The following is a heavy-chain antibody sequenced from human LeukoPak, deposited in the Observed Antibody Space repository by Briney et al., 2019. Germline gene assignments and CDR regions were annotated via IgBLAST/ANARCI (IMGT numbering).Heavy chain of an antibody. CDR1: GFTFSSYR. D-gene: IGHD5-18*01. V-gene: IGHV3-21*01. CDR2: ISSSSSYI. CDR3: ATLDTAMVTNFGY. Sequence: GGSLRLSCAASGFTFSSYRMKWVRRAPGKGLEWVSSISSSSSYIYYADSVKGRFTISRDNAKNSMYLQMDSLRAEDTAVYYCATLDTAMVTNFGYWGQGTLVTVSS. J-gene: IGHJ4*02.